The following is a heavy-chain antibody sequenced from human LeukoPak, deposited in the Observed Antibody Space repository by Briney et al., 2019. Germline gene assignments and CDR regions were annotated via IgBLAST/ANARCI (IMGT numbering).Heavy chain of an antibody. Sequence: PGGSLRLSCAASGVTFSSYSMNWVRQAPGKGLEWVSSISSSSSYIYYADSVKGRFTISRDNAKNSLYLQMNSLRDEDTAVYYCARWLYSSGWAIDYWGQGTLVTVSS. V-gene: IGHV3-21*01. CDR1: GVTFSSYS. CDR3: ARWLYSSGWAIDY. J-gene: IGHJ4*02. D-gene: IGHD6-19*01. CDR2: ISSSSSYI.